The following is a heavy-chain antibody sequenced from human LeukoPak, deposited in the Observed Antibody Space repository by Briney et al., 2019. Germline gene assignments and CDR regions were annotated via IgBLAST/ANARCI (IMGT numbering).Heavy chain of an antibody. CDR3: ARHAIYIVGATFFDY. D-gene: IGHD1-26*01. V-gene: IGHV4-34*01. CDR2: INHSGST. J-gene: IGHJ4*02. CDR1: GGSFSGYY. Sequence: SETLSLTCAVYGGSFSGYYWSWIRQPPGKGLEWIGEINHSGSTNYNPSLKSRVTISVDTSKNQFSLKLSSVTAADTAVYYCARHAIYIVGATFFDYWGQGTLVTVSS.